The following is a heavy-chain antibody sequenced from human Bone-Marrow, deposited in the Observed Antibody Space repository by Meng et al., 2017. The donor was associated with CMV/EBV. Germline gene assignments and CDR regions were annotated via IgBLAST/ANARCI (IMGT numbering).Heavy chain of an antibody. Sequence: TVSLNCAGDGGSFSDYDWSWIRQPPGKGLEWIGEINHSGSTNYNPSLKSRVTISIDTSKNQFSLTLSSVTAADTAVYYCARGRWGDYWGQGTLVTVSS. CDR1: GGSFSDYD. V-gene: IGHV4-34*01. J-gene: IGHJ4*02. CDR2: INHSGST. D-gene: IGHD4-23*01. CDR3: ARGRWGDY.